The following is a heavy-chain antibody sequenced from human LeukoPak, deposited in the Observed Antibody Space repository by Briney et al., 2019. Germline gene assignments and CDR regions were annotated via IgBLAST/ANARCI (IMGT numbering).Heavy chain of an antibody. V-gene: IGHV5-51*01. CDR1: GYSFTSYW. CDR3: ARLRSGRYYYYYMDV. CDR2: IYPGDSDT. D-gene: IGHD3-3*01. J-gene: IGHJ6*03. Sequence: GESLKISCKGSGYSFTSYWIGWVRQMPGKGLEWMGIIYPGDSDTRYSPSFQGQVTISADKSISTAYLQWSSLKASDTAMYYCARLRSGRYYYYYMDVWGKGTTVTVSS.